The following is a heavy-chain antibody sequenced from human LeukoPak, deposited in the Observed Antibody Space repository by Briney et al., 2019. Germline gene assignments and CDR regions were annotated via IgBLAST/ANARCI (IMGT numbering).Heavy chain of an antibody. Sequence: SETLSLTCAVYGGSFSGYYWSWIRQPPGKGLEWIGEINHSGSTNYNPSLKSRVTISVDTSKNQFSLKLSSVTAADTAVYYCARGGSFSEDIVVVVAATGGTHHFDYWGQGTLVTVSS. D-gene: IGHD2-15*01. CDR2: INHSGST. CDR1: GGSFSGYY. J-gene: IGHJ4*02. V-gene: IGHV4-34*01. CDR3: ARGGSFSEDIVVVVAATGGTHHFDY.